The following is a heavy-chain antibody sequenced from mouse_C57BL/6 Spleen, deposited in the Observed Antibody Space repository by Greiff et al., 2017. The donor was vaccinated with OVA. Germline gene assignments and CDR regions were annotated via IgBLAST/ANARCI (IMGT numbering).Heavy chain of an antibody. CDR2: IYPSDSET. J-gene: IGHJ2*01. CDR3: ARGVGLYFDY. CDR1: GYTFTSYW. D-gene: IGHD1-1*02. Sequence: QVQLQQPGAELVRPGSSVKLSCKASGYTFTSYWMDWVKQRPGQGLEWIGNIYPSDSETHYNQKFKDKATLTVDKSSSTAYMQRSSLTSEDSAVYYCARGVGLYFDYWGQGTTLTVSS. V-gene: IGHV1-61*01.